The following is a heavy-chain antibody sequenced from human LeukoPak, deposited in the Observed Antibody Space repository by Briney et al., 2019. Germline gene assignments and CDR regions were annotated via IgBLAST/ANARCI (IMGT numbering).Heavy chain of an antibody. CDR1: GFTFSSYG. CDR3: AKDGSNYFDY. J-gene: IGHJ4*02. Sequence: PGGSLRLSCAASGFTFSSYGMHWVRQAPGKGLEWVAVISYDGSNKYYADSVKGRFTISRDNSKSTLYLQMNSLRAEDTAAYYCAKDGSNYFDYWGQGTLVTVSS. V-gene: IGHV3-30*18. D-gene: IGHD5-12*01. CDR2: ISYDGSNK.